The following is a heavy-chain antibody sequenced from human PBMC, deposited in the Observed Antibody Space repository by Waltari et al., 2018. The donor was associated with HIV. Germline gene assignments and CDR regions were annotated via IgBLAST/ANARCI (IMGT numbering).Heavy chain of an antibody. CDR1: GGTFSSYA. D-gene: IGHD2-2*01. CDR3: ARRDIVVVPAALYFDY. V-gene: IGHV1-69*01. J-gene: IGHJ4*02. CDR2: IIPIFGTG. Sequence: QVQLVQSGAEVRKPGSSVKVSCKASGGTFSSYAIPWVRQAPGQGLEWMGGIIPIFGTGNYAQRFQGGVTVTADESTSTAYMELSSLRSEDTAVYYCARRDIVVVPAALYFDYWGQGTLVTVSS.